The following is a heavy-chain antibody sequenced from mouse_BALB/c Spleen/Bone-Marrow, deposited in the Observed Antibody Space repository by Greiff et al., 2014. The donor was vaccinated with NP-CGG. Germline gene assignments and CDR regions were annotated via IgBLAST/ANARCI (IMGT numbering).Heavy chain of an antibody. J-gene: IGHJ3*01. CDR2: TYPSDSYT. CDR3: TTGAY. Sequence: QVQLQQPGAELVRPGASVKLSCKASGYTFTSYWINWVKQRPGQGLEWIGNTYPSDSYTNYNQKFKDKATLTVDKSSSTAYMQLSSPTSEDSAVYYCTTGAYWGQGTLVTVSA. D-gene: IGHD4-1*01. CDR1: GYTFTSYW. V-gene: IGHV1-69*02.